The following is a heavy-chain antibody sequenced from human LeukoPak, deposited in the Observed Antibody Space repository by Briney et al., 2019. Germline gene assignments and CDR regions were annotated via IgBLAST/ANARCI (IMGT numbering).Heavy chain of an antibody. Sequence: PGGSLRLSCAASGFTFSSYSMNWVRQAPGKGLEWVSSISSSSSYIYYADSVKGRFTISRDNAKNSLYLQMNSLRAEDTAVYYCARAMGYGDYEDYWGQGTLVTVSS. D-gene: IGHD4-17*01. J-gene: IGHJ4*02. V-gene: IGHV3-21*01. CDR3: ARAMGYGDYEDY. CDR2: ISSSSSYI. CDR1: GFTFSSYS.